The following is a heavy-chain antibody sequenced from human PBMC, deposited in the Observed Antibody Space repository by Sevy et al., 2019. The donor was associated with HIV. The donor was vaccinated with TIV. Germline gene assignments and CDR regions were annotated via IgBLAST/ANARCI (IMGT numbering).Heavy chain of an antibody. CDR2: ISGSGVST. V-gene: IGHV3-23*01. CDR1: GFTLNNYA. J-gene: IGHJ6*02. Sequence: GGSLRLSCTASGFTLNNYAMNWVRQAPGKGLEWVSGISGSGVSTYYADSVKGRFTISRDNSKNTLYLQMNSLRAEDTAVYYCAKGGGIAARLPYYYGMDVWGQGTTFTVSS. D-gene: IGHD6-6*01. CDR3: AKGGGIAARLPYYYGMDV.